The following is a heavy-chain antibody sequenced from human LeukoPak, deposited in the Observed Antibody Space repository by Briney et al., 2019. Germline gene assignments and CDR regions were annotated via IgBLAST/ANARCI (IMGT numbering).Heavy chain of an antibody. J-gene: IGHJ4*02. Sequence: GGSLRLSCAASEFTFTTYGMHWVRQAPGKGLEWVAFIYYDGSNIYYADYVKGRFTISRDISKNTLYLQMDSLRAEDTAVYYCARDWKTNSFDYWGQGTLVTVSS. D-gene: IGHD1-1*01. V-gene: IGHV3-33*01. CDR1: EFTFTTYG. CDR2: IYYDGSNI. CDR3: ARDWKTNSFDY.